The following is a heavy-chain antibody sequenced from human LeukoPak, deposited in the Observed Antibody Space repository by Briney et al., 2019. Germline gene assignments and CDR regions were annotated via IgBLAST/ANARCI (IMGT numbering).Heavy chain of an antibody. J-gene: IGHJ3*02. CDR3: AKGVRITMVRGAFDI. CDR1: GFTFDDYA. D-gene: IGHD3-10*01. CDR2: ISWNSDSI. Sequence: GRSLRLSCAASGFTFDDYAMYWVRQAPGKGLEWVSGISWNSDSIGYADSVKGRFTISRDNAKNSLYLQMNSLRAEDTALYYCAKGVRITMVRGAFDIWGQGTMVTVSS. V-gene: IGHV3-9*01.